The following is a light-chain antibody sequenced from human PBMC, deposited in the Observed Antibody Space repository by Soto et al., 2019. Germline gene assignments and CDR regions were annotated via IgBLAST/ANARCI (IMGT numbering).Light chain of an antibody. Sequence: EIVMTQSAAALSVSTGETSTLSCRASQSVSSNLAWYQLKPGRAPRLLIYGTSTRATGIPARFSGSGSGTEFTLTISSLQSEDFAVYFCQQYNNWPPITFGQGTRLEIK. V-gene: IGKV3-15*01. CDR2: GTS. CDR1: QSVSSN. CDR3: QQYNNWPPIT. J-gene: IGKJ5*01.